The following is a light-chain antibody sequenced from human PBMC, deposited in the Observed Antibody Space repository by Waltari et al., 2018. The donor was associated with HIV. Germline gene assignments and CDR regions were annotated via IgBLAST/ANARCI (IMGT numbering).Light chain of an antibody. CDR1: KDSSAA. CDR3: QQFNSYPLT. J-gene: IGKJ4*01. CDR2: HAS. Sequence: AIQLTQSPSSPSASVGDRVTITFRDSKDSSAALSWYQQKPGKPPKLLIPHASILETGVPARFSGSGAGADFTLTISSLQAEDFATYYCQQFNSYPLTFGAGTKVEIK. V-gene: IGKV1-13*02.